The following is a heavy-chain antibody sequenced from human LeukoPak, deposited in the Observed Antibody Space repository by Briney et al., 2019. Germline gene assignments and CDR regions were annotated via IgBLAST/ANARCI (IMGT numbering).Heavy chain of an antibody. CDR3: AGDALRQRGAPFDI. CDR1: GFTFSSNY. J-gene: IGHJ3*02. CDR2: IYSGGST. D-gene: IGHD4-17*01. V-gene: IGHV3-66*01. Sequence: GGSLRLSCAASGFTFSSNYMSWVRQAPGRGLEWGSVIYSGGSTYYADSVKGRFTISRDNSKNTLDLQMNSLRGEDKAVYDGAGDALRQRGAPFDIWGQGTMVTVSS.